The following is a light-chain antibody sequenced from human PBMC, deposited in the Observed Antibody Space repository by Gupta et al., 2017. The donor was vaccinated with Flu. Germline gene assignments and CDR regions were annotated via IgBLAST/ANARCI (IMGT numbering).Light chain of an antibody. CDR3: QQYNNWPLT. CDR1: QSVSSA. J-gene: IGKJ4*01. Sequence: PATLSVSPGERATLSCRASQSVSSALAWYQQKPGQAPRLLIYGAFTRATGIPARFSGSGSGTDFTLTISSLQSEDFAVYYCQQYNNWPLTFGGGTKVEIK. V-gene: IGKV3-15*01. CDR2: GAF.